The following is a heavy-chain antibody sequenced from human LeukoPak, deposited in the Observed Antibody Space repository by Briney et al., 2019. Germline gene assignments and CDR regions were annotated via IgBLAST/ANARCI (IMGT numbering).Heavy chain of an antibody. CDR2: INWNGGST. J-gene: IGHJ3*02. D-gene: IGHD1-26*01. CDR3: ARKKWELPRYDAFDI. V-gene: IGHV3-20*04. Sequence: GGSLRLSCAASGFTFDDYGMSWVRQAPGKGLEWVSGINWNGGSTGYADSVKGRFTISRDNAKNSLYLQMNSLRAEDTALYYCARKKWELPRYDAFDIWGQGTMVTVSS. CDR1: GFTFDDYG.